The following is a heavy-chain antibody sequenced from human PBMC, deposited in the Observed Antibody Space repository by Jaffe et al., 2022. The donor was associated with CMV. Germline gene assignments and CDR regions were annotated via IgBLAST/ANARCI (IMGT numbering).Heavy chain of an antibody. D-gene: IGHD6-19*01. J-gene: IGHJ4*02. CDR3: TTDEGLYSSGWYVGY. CDR1: GLTFSNYG. Sequence: VQLVESGGGVVQPGKSLRLSCAASGLTFSNYGMHWVRQAPGKGLEWVAVIWYDGTNKYYADSVKGRFTISRDNFKNTLYLQMNSLKTEDTAVYYCTTDEGLYSSGWYVGYWGQGTLVTVSS. V-gene: IGHV3-33*08. CDR2: IWYDGTNK.